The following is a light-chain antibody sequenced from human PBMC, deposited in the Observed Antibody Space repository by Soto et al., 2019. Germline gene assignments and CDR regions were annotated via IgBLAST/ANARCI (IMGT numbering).Light chain of an antibody. J-gene: IGKJ1*01. Sequence: EIVLTQSPATLSLSPGERSTLSCWASQSVGSYLAWYQHKPGQAPRLLIYDASNRATGIPARFSGSGSGTDFTLTISSLEPEDFAVYYCQQYGSSGTFGQGTKVDIK. CDR2: DAS. CDR3: QQYGSSGT. CDR1: QSVGSY. V-gene: IGKV3-11*01.